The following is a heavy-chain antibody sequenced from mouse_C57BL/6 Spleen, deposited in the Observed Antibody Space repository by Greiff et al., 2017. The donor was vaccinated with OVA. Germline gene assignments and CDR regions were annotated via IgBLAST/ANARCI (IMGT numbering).Heavy chain of an antibody. Sequence: EVMLVESGGGLVKPGGSLKLSCAASGFTFSDYGMHWVRQAPEKGLEWVAYISSGSSTIYYADTVKGRITISRDNAKNTLFLQMTSLRSEDTAMYYCARGYYGSSYDAMDYWGQGTSVTVSS. V-gene: IGHV5-17*01. D-gene: IGHD1-1*01. CDR1: GFTFSDYG. J-gene: IGHJ4*01. CDR3: ARGYYGSSYDAMDY. CDR2: ISSGSSTI.